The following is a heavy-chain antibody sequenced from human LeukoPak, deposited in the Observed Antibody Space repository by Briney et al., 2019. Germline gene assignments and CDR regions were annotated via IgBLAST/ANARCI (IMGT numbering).Heavy chain of an antibody. D-gene: IGHD3-22*01. CDR3: ARPHYYYDSSAHFDY. V-gene: IGHV3-21*01. CDR2: ISSSSSYI. CDR1: GFTFSSYS. J-gene: IGHJ4*02. Sequence: PGGSLRLSCAASGFTFSSYSMNWVRQAPGKGLEWVSSISSSSSYIYYADSVKGRFTISRDNAKNSLYLQMNSLRAEDTAVYYCARPHYYYDSSAHFDYWGQGTLVTVSS.